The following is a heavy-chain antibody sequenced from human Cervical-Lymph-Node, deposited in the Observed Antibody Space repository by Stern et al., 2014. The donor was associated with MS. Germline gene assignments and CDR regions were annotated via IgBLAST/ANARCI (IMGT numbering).Heavy chain of an antibody. CDR1: GFTFSSFG. J-gene: IGHJ6*02. D-gene: IGHD3-10*01. Sequence: MQLVESGGDVVQPGRSLRLSCAASGFTFSSFGLYWVRQAPGKGLEWVALISYDESEKYYADSVKGRFTISRDTSNNTLFLQMNSLRAEDSAVYYCARDVVPRLLWGMDVWGQGTTVTVSS. V-gene: IGHV3-30*03. CDR3: ARDVVPRLLWGMDV. CDR2: ISYDESEK.